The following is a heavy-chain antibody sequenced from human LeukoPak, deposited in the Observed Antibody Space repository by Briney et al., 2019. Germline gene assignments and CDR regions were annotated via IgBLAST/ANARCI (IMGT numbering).Heavy chain of an antibody. D-gene: IGHD3-9*01. CDR2: ISYDGSNK. CDR3: ARDSWVTYDILTGCIDY. V-gene: IGHV3-30*04. Sequence: QTGRSLRLSCAASGLTFSSYAMHWVRQAPGKGLEWVAVISYDGSNKYYADSVKGRFTISRDNSKNTLYLQMNSLRAEDTAVYYCARDSWVTYDILTGCIDYWGQGTLVTVSS. CDR1: GLTFSSYA. J-gene: IGHJ4*02.